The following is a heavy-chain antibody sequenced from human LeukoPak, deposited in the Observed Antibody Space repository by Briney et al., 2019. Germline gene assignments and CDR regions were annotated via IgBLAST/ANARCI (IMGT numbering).Heavy chain of an antibody. Sequence: PSETLSLTCAVYGGSFSGYYWSWIRQPPGKGLEWIGEINHSGSTTYNPSLKSRVTISVDTSKNQFSLKLSSVTAADTAVYYCARETSQKGAHYMDVWGKGTTVTVSS. CDR2: INHSGST. V-gene: IGHV4-34*01. CDR1: GGSFSGYY. D-gene: IGHD3-16*01. CDR3: ARETSQKGAHYMDV. J-gene: IGHJ6*03.